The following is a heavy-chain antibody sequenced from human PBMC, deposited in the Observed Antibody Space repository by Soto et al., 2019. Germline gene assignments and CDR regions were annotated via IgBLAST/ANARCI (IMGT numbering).Heavy chain of an antibody. V-gene: IGHV2-5*02. Sequence: QITLKESGPTLVKPTQTLTLTCTFSGFSLSTSGVGVGWIRQPPGKALEWLALIYWDDDKRYSPSLKSRLTITKDTSKNHVVLTMTNMDPVDTATYYCAHRQDRYCSGGSFPLFDYWGQGTLVTVSS. CDR3: AHRQDRYCSGGSFPLFDY. CDR1: GFSLSTSGVG. J-gene: IGHJ4*02. D-gene: IGHD2-15*01. CDR2: IYWDDDK.